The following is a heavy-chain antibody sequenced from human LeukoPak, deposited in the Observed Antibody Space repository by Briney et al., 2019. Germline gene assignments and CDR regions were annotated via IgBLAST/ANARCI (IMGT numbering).Heavy chain of an antibody. Sequence: ASVKVSCKASGYTFTSYYIHWVRQAPGQGLEWMGIINPSGGSTSYAQKFQGRVTMTRDTSTSSVYMELSSLRSEDTAVYYCARDAVAGTEWFDPWGQGTLVTVSS. CDR2: INPSGGST. D-gene: IGHD6-19*01. CDR1: GYTFTSYY. CDR3: ARDAVAGTEWFDP. J-gene: IGHJ5*02. V-gene: IGHV1-46*01.